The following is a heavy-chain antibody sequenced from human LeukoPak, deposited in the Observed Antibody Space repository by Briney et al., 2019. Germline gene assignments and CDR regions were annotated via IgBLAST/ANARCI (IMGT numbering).Heavy chain of an antibody. V-gene: IGHV1-8*02. CDR2: MNPNSGNT. D-gene: IGHD6-13*01. CDR3: ARGPSSSWSPGWFDP. J-gene: IGHJ5*02. CDR1: GGTFSSYA. Sequence: ASVKVSCKASGGTFSSYAISWVRQATGQGLEWMGWMNPNSGNTGYAQKFQGRVTMTRNTPISTAYMELSSLTSDDTAVYYCARGPSSSWSPGWFDPWGQGTLVTVSS.